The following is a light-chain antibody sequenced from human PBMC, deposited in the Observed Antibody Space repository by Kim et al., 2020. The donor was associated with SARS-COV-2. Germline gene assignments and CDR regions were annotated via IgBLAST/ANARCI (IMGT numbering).Light chain of an antibody. CDR1: TGEVTSGHF. V-gene: IGLV7-46*01. Sequence: PGGPVTLTCDSSTGEVTSGHFPYWFQQKPGQAPRTLIYDTRNKYSWTPARFSGSLLGGKAALTLSGAQPEDEAEYYCLLSYSGREVFGGGTKLTVL. CDR2: DTR. J-gene: IGLJ2*01. CDR3: LLSYSGREV.